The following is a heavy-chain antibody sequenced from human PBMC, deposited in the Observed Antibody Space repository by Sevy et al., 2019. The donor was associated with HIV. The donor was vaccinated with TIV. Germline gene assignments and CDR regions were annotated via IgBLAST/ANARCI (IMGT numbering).Heavy chain of an antibody. CDR3: ASQGVFGGY. Sequence: SETLSLTCTVSGGSITSSSYYWGWIRQPPGKGLEWIGSTYYSGSTYYNPSLRSRVTISVATSKNQFSLKLSSVTAPDTAVYYCASQGVFGGYWGQGTLVTVSS. J-gene: IGHJ4*02. D-gene: IGHD6-13*01. CDR1: GGSITSSSYY. V-gene: IGHV4-39*01. CDR2: TYYSGST.